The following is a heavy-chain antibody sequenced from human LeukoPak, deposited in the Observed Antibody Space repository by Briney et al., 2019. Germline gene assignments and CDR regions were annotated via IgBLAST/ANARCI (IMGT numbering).Heavy chain of an antibody. CDR2: IYYSGST. D-gene: IGHD6-19*01. Sequence: PSETLSLTCTVSGGSISSGGYYWSWIRQHPGKGLEWIGYIYYSGSTYYNPSLKSRVTISVDTSKNQFSLKLSSVTAADTAVYYCARLAIYSSGTDNWGQGTLVTVSS. J-gene: IGHJ4*02. V-gene: IGHV4-31*03. CDR1: GGSISSGGYY. CDR3: ARLAIYSSGTDN.